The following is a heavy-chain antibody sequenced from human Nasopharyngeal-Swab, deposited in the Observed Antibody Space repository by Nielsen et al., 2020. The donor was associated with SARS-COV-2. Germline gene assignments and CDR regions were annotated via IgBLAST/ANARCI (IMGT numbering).Heavy chain of an antibody. CDR1: GFTFSSYD. CDR2: IGAAGDT. V-gene: IGHV3-13*01. J-gene: IGHJ6*02. Sequence: GAVLKISCAASGFTFSSYDMHWGRQATGKGLEWVSAIGAAGDTYYPGSVKGRFTISRENAKNSLYLHMNSLRAGDTAVYYCARAHYGGTCYYYYGMDVWGQGTTVTVSS. D-gene: IGHD4-23*01. CDR3: ARAHYGGTCYYYYGMDV.